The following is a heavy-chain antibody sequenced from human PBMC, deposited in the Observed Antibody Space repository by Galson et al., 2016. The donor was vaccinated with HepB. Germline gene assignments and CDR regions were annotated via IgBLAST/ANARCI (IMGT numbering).Heavy chain of an antibody. D-gene: IGHD1-26*01. Sequence: EPLSLTCAVSGGDISSSNWWSWVRQPPGRGLEWIGATYHSGTTNYNPPLKSRANILVDKARTQFSLKLSSLTAADTAVYYCTRAPRVGAFSGAFDIWGQGTMVIVSS. CDR3: TRAPRVGAFSGAFDI. J-gene: IGHJ3*02. V-gene: IGHV4-4*02. CDR2: TYHSGTT. CDR1: GGDISSSNW.